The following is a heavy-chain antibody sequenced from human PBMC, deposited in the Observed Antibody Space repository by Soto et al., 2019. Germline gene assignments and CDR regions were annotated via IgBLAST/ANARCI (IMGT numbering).Heavy chain of an antibody. CDR2: IYYSGST. D-gene: IGHD6-13*01. V-gene: IGHV4-61*01. CDR1: GGSVSSGSYY. J-gene: IGHJ5*02. Sequence: QVQLQESGPGLVKPSETLSLTCTVSGGSVSSGSYYWSWIRQPPGTGLEWIGYIYYSGSTNYNPSLKSRVTISVDTSKNQFSLKLSSVTAADTAVYYGARGRGQQLVGNWFDPWGQGTLVTVSS. CDR3: ARGRGQQLVGNWFDP.